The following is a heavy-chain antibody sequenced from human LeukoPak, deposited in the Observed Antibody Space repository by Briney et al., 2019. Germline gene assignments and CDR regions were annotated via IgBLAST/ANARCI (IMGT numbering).Heavy chain of an antibody. D-gene: IGHD2-15*01. CDR1: GFTFSSYG. Sequence: GGSLRLSCAASGFTFSSYGMHWVRQAPGKGLEWVAVVWYDGSNKYYADSVKGRFTISRDNSKNTLYLQMNSLRAEDTAVYCCARWGRSGGSQTAFDIWGQGTMVTVSS. CDR2: VWYDGSNK. CDR3: ARWGRSGGSQTAFDI. V-gene: IGHV3-33*01. J-gene: IGHJ3*02.